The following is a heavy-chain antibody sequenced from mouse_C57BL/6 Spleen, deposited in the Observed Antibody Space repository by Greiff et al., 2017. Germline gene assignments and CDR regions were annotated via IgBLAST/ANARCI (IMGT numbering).Heavy chain of an antibody. Sequence: EVQVVESGGGLVKPGGSLKLSCAASGFTFSSYAMSWVRQTPEKRLEWVATISDGGSYTYYPDTVKGRFTISRDNAKNNLYLQMSHLKSEDTAMYYCARDGAQATAWFAYWGQGTLVTVSA. V-gene: IGHV5-4*01. J-gene: IGHJ3*01. CDR1: GFTFSSYA. CDR3: ARDGAQATAWFAY. D-gene: IGHD3-2*02. CDR2: ISDGGSYT.